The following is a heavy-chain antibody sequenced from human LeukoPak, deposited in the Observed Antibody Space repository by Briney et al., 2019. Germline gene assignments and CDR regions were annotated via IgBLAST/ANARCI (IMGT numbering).Heavy chain of an antibody. V-gene: IGHV1-69*04. D-gene: IGHD3-22*01. J-gene: IGHJ4*02. Sequence: GASVTVSCTASGGTFSSYAISWVRQAPGQGLEWMGRIIPILGIANYAQKFQGRVTITADKSTSTAYMELSSLRSEDTAVYYCARSERDSSGRNSFDYWGQGTLVTVSS. CDR3: ARSERDSSGRNSFDY. CDR2: IIPILGIA. CDR1: GGTFSSYA.